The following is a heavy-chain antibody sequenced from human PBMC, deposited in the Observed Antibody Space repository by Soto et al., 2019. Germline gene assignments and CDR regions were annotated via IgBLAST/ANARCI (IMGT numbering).Heavy chain of an antibody. CDR2: LSHDGRIQ. J-gene: IGHJ3*02. V-gene: IGHV3-30*04. Sequence: GGSLRLSCAASGFAFGNFPIHWVRQAPGRGLEWVAVLSHDGRIQYYLDSVKARFTISRDNSKYTLYLQMNSLRTEDTAVYYCARDRSSNFWGLLPPLNSIHIRGQGPLLTLS. D-gene: IGHD3-22*01. CDR1: GFAFGNFP. CDR3: ARDRSSNFWGLLPPLNSIHI.